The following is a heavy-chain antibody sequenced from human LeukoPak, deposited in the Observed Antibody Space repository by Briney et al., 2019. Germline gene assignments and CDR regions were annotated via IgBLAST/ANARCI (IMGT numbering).Heavy chain of an antibody. CDR1: GGSTTNFY. D-gene: IGHD5-12*01. Sequence: PSETLSLTCSVSGGSTTNFYWSWIRQPPGQGLEWIGYTNYSGSTNYNPSLKKRVTISVDTSKNHFSLKVSSVTAADTAVYYWARGECKRDGGYDYYVMDVWGQGTTVTVSS. CDR2: TNYSGST. V-gene: IGHV4-59*01. CDR3: ARGECKRDGGYDYYVMDV. J-gene: IGHJ6*02.